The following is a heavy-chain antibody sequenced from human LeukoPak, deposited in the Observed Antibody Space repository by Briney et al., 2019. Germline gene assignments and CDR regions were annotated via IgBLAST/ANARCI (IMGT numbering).Heavy chain of an antibody. V-gene: IGHV5-51*01. D-gene: IGHD2-15*01. CDR2: IYPGDSDT. Sequence: GESLQISCKGSGYSFTSYWIGWVRQLPGKGLEWMGIIYPGDSDTRYSPSFQGQVTISADKSISTAYLQWSSLRASDTAMYSCARTYCSGGSCYSADYWGQGTLVTVSS. CDR1: GYSFTSYW. CDR3: ARTYCSGGSCYSADY. J-gene: IGHJ4*02.